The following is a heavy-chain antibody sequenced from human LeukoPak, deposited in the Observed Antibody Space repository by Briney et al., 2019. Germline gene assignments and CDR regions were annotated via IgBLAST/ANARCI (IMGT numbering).Heavy chain of an antibody. V-gene: IGHV3-33*06. CDR2: IWYDGSNK. J-gene: IGHJ5*02. D-gene: IGHD4-17*01. CDR3: AKSDYGDYVGWFDP. Sequence: GGSLRLSCAASGFTFSSYGMHWVRQAPGKGLEWVAVIWYDGSNKYYADSVKGRFTISRDNSKNTLYLQMNSLRAEDTAVYYCAKSDYGDYVGWFDPWGQGTLVTVSS. CDR1: GFTFSSYG.